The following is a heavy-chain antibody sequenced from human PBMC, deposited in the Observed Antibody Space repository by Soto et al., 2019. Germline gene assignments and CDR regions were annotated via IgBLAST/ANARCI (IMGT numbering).Heavy chain of an antibody. J-gene: IGHJ4*02. CDR1: GYTFTSYG. Sequence: ASVKVSCKASGYTFTSYGISWVRQAPGQGLEWMGWISAYNGNTNYAQKLQGRVTMTTDTSTSTAYMELRSLRSEDTAVYYCATEGSLFTFGGVIVIPYWGQGTLVTVSS. V-gene: IGHV1-18*01. CDR3: ATEGSLFTFGGVIVIPY. CDR2: ISAYNGNT. D-gene: IGHD3-16*02.